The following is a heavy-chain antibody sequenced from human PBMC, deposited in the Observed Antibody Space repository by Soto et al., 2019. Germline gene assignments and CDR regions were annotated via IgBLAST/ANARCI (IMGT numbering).Heavy chain of an antibody. D-gene: IGHD3-22*01. V-gene: IGHV4-61*01. CDR2: IYYSGST. CDR3: ARQPTYYYDSSPYTG. CDR1: GGSVSSGSYY. Sequence: SETLSLTCTVSGGSVSSGSYYWSWIRQPPGKGLEWIGYIYYSGSTNYNPSLKSRVTISVDTSKNQFSLKLSSVTAADTAVYYCARQPTYYYDSSPYTGWGQGTLVTVSS. J-gene: IGHJ4*02.